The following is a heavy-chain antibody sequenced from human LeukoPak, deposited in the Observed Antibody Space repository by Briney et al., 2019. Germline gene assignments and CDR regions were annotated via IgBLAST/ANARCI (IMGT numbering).Heavy chain of an antibody. Sequence: SETLSLTCTVSGVSIYTYYCNWIRQPPGKGLEYIGHIFYTGNTNYNPSLKSRVTISLDTSKNQFSLKVSSVTAADTAVYYCATGRSPRYYDYWGQGILVAVSS. V-gene: IGHV4-59*01. CDR1: GVSIYTYY. D-gene: IGHD1-26*01. CDR3: ATGRSPRYYDY. CDR2: IFYTGNT. J-gene: IGHJ4*02.